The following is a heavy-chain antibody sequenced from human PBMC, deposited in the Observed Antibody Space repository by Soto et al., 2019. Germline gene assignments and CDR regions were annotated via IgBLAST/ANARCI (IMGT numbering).Heavy chain of an antibody. Sequence: GGSLRLSCAASGFTFSSYAMSWVRQAPGEGLEWVSAVSRSGDNTYHADSVKGRFTISRDNSKNTLYLQMNSLKTEDTAVYYCTTEQVVVPAVDFDYWGQGTLVPVSS. CDR1: GFTFSSYA. D-gene: IGHD2-2*01. J-gene: IGHJ4*02. CDR2: VSRSGDNT. V-gene: IGHV3-23*01. CDR3: TTEQVVVPAVDFDY.